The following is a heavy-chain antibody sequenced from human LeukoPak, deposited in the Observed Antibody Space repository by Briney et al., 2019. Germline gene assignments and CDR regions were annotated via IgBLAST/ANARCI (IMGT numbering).Heavy chain of an antibody. Sequence: PGGSLRLSCAASGFTFSSYSMNWVRQAPGKGLEWVSSISSSSSYIYYADSVKGRFTISRDNAKNSLYLQMNSLRAEDTAVYYCARGPKYSSSPLGYWGQGTLVTVSS. CDR2: ISSSSSYI. CDR3: ARGPKYSSSPLGY. D-gene: IGHD6-6*01. J-gene: IGHJ4*02. CDR1: GFTFSSYS. V-gene: IGHV3-21*01.